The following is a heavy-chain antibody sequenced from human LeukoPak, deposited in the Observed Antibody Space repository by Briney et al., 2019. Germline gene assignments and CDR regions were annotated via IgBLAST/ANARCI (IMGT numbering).Heavy chain of an antibody. J-gene: IGHJ4*02. CDR3: AKSHSVEQRGYFDY. CDR1: RFTLSTYA. CDR2: IANGGGST. Sequence: GGSLRLSCAASRFTLSTYAMSWVRQAPGKGLEWISTIANGGGSTYYADSVKGRFTISRDNSKNTLYLQMNSLRAEDTAVYYCAKSHSVEQRGYFDYWGQGTLVTVSS. D-gene: IGHD1/OR15-1a*01. V-gene: IGHV3-23*01.